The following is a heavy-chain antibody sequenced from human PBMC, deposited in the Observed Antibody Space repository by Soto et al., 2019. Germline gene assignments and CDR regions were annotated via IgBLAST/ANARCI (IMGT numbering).Heavy chain of an antibody. Sequence: QVQLVESGGGVVQPGRSLRLSCAASGFSFSNCGRHWVRQAPGKGLEWVAAISSDGSDKYYSESVKGRFTISRDNSKNTLFLQMNSLRVEDTAVYYCVKGSEVARQELDYWGQGTLVTVSS. V-gene: IGHV3-30*18. CDR2: ISSDGSDK. CDR3: VKGSEVARQELDY. CDR1: GFSFSNCG. D-gene: IGHD2-15*01. J-gene: IGHJ4*02.